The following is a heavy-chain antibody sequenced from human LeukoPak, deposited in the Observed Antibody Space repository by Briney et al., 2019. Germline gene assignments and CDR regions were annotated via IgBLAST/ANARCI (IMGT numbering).Heavy chain of an antibody. CDR1: GGSFSGYY. V-gene: IGHV4-34*01. D-gene: IGHD6-13*01. J-gene: IGHJ5*02. CDR3: ARGYSSWYTPGGFDP. Sequence: NPSETLSLTCAVYGGSFSGYYWSWIRQPPGKGLEWIGEINHSGSTNYNPSLKSRVTISVDTSKNQFSLKLSSVTAADTAVYYCARGYSSWYTPGGFDPWGQGTLVTVSS. CDR2: INHSGST.